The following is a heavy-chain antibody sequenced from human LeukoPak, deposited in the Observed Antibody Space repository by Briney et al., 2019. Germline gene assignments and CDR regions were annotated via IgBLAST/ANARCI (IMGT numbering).Heavy chain of an antibody. CDR2: MNPNSGGT. Sequence: GASVKVSCKASGYTFTSFGISWVRQAPGQGLEWMGWMNPNSGGTKYAQKFQGRVTMIRDTSISTAYMELSRLRSDDTAMYYCARDKLGLGELSLYDQWGQGTLVTVFS. D-gene: IGHD3-16*02. CDR1: GYTFTSFG. V-gene: IGHV1-2*02. J-gene: IGHJ5*02. CDR3: ARDKLGLGELSLYDQ.